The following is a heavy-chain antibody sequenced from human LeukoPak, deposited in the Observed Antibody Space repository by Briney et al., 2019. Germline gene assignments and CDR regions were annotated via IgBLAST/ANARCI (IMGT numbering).Heavy chain of an antibody. J-gene: IGHJ4*02. CDR2: IYYSGST. Sequence: KPSETLSLTCTVSGGSISSGDYYWSWIRQPPGKGLEWIGYIYYSGSTYYSPSLKSRVTISVDTSKDQFSLKLSSVTAADTAVYYCARDNRGYYDFWSGYYTPYYFDYWGQGTLVTVSS. D-gene: IGHD3-3*01. V-gene: IGHV4-30-4*01. CDR3: ARDNRGYYDFWSGYYTPYYFDY. CDR1: GGSISSGDYY.